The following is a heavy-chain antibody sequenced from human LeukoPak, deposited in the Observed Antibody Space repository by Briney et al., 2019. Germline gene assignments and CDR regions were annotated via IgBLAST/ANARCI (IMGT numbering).Heavy chain of an antibody. Sequence: GGSLRLSGAASGFTFSSYAMSRVRQAPGKGLQWVSALSGSGLSTYYADSVKGRFTISRDNSKNTLYLQMNSLRAEDTAVYYCAKGGESSSWLFDYWGQGTLVPVSS. D-gene: IGHD6-13*01. CDR3: AKGGESSSWLFDY. CDR1: GFTFSSYA. V-gene: IGHV3-23*01. J-gene: IGHJ4*02. CDR2: LSGSGLST.